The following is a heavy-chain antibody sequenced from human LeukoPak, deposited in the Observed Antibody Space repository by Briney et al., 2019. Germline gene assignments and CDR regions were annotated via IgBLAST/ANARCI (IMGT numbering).Heavy chain of an antibody. CDR2: IYHSGST. CDR3: ARGVTVAYYYYGMDV. Sequence: GSLRLSCAASGFTLSSYWMHWVRQPPGKGLEWIGEIYHSGSTNYNPSLKSRVTISVDKSKNQFSLKLSSVTAADTAVYYCARGVTVAYYYYGMDVWGQGTTVTVSS. CDR1: GFTLSSYW. D-gene: IGHD4-23*01. V-gene: IGHV4-4*02. J-gene: IGHJ6*02.